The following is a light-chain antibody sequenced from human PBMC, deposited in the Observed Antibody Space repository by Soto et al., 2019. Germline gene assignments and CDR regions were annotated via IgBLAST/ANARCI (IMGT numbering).Light chain of an antibody. Sequence: IQMTQSPSSLSASVGDRFTITCRASQSISRNLNWYQQKPGKAPELLIYAASTLESVVPSRFSATVSGTEFSLTITSLQPEDFATYYCQQLFDSPITFGQGTRLEIK. CDR2: AAS. CDR1: QSISRN. CDR3: QQLFDSPIT. V-gene: IGKV1-9*01. J-gene: IGKJ5*01.